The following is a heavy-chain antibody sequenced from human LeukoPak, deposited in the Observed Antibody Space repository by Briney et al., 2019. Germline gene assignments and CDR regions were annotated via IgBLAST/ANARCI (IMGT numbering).Heavy chain of an antibody. CDR1: GYTFTSYD. D-gene: IGHD3-10*01. CDR3: ARGGPSMVRGVISGRAFDI. CDR2: MNPNSGNT. J-gene: IGHJ3*02. Sequence: ASVKVSCKASGYTFTSYDVNWVRQATGQGLEWMGWMNPNSGNTGYAQKFQGRVTMTMNTSISTAYMELSSLRSEDTAVYYCARGGPSMVRGVISGRAFDIWGQGTMVTASS. V-gene: IGHV1-8*01.